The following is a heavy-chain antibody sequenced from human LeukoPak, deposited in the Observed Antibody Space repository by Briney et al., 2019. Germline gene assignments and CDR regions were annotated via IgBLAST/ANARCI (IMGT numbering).Heavy chain of an antibody. CDR3: ARGPGAGYKLFDI. J-gene: IGHJ3*02. CDR1: GGSISSYY. D-gene: IGHD5-24*01. Sequence: SETLSLTCTVSGGSISSYYWSWIRQPPGKGLEWIGFIYYSGSANYNPSLKSRVTISVDTSKNQFSLKLSSVTAADTAVYYCARGPGAGYKLFDIWGQGTMVTVSS. CDR2: IYYSGSA. V-gene: IGHV4-59*01.